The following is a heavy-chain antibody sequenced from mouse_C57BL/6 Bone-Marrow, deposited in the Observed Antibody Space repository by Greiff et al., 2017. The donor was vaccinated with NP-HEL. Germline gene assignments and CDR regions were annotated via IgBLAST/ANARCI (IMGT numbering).Heavy chain of an antibody. CDR2: INPSSGYT. CDR3: TRKVYDYDGAMDY. CDR1: GYTFTSYW. J-gene: IGHJ4*01. Sequence: QVQLQQSGAELAKPGASVKLSCKASGYTFTSYWMHWVKQRPGQGLEWIGYINPSSGYTKYNQKFKDKATLTADKSSSTAYMQLSSLTYEDSAVYYCTRKVYDYDGAMDYWGQGTSVTVSS. D-gene: IGHD2-4*01. V-gene: IGHV1-7*01.